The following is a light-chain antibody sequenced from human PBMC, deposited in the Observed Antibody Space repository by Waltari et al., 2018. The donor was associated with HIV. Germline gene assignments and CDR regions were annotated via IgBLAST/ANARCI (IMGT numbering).Light chain of an antibody. CDR1: QSLSDF. V-gene: IGKV1-39*01. J-gene: IGKJ3*01. CDR2: GGS. Sequence: IQLTQSPFSLSASIGDKVSITCRASQSLSDFLHWYQQKPGKPPKLLIHGGSTLESGGPSRFSGSGSDTDYTLTISSLQPDDFATDYCRQSRSIPLTFGPGTKV. CDR3: RQSRSIPLT.